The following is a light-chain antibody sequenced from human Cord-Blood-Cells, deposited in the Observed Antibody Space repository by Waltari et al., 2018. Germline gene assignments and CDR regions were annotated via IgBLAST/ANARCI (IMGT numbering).Light chain of an antibody. V-gene: IGKV3-15*01. J-gene: IGKJ1*01. CDR3: QQYNNWPPWT. CDR2: GAS. Sequence: EIVMTQSPATLPVSPGGRATLSCRASQSVSSNLAWYQQKPGQAPRLLIYGASTRATGIPARFSGSGSGTEFTLTISSLQSEDFAVYYCQQYNNWPPWTFGQGTKVEIK. CDR1: QSVSSN.